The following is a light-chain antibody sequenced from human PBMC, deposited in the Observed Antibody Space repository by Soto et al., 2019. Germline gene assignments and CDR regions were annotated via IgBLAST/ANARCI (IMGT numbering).Light chain of an antibody. CDR3: QSFDSSLTAWV. CDR1: NSNIGAGYD. CDR2: AYT. V-gene: IGLV1-40*01. Sequence: QSVLTQPPSVSGAPGQRVTISCTGSNSNIGAGYDLHWYQQFPGAAPKLLIFAYTNRPSGVPDRFSGSKSGTSASLAITGLQADDEADYYCQSFDSSLTAWVFGGWTKLTVL. J-gene: IGLJ3*02.